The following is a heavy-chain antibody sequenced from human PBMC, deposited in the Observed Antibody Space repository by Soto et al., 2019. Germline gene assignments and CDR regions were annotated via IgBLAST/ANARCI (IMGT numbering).Heavy chain of an antibody. J-gene: IGHJ3*02. D-gene: IGHD3-3*01. CDR2: IIPIFGTA. Sequence: SVKVSCKASGGTFSSYAISWVRQAPGQGLEWMGGIIPIFGTANYAQKFQGRVTITADESTSTAYMELSSLRSEDTAVYYCARDGRFLEWLNLSAFDIRGQGTMVTVSS. V-gene: IGHV1-69*13. CDR1: GGTFSSYA. CDR3: ARDGRFLEWLNLSAFDI.